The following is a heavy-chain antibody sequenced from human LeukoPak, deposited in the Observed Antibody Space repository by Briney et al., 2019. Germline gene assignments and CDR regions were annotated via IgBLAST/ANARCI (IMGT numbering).Heavy chain of an antibody. D-gene: IGHD2-2*02. Sequence: GGSLRLSCAASGFTLSSYWMHWVRHAPGKGLVWVSRINSDGSSTSYADSVKGRFTISRDNDKNTLYLQMNSLRDEDTTVYYCARGIPAAIRNDADWFDPWGEGTRVTVSS. CDR2: INSDGSST. V-gene: IGHV3-74*01. CDR3: ARGIPAAIRNDADWFDP. CDR1: GFTLSSYW. J-gene: IGHJ5*02.